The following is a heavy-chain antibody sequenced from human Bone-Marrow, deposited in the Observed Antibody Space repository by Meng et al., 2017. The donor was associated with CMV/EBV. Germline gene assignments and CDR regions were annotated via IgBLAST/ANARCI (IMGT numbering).Heavy chain of an antibody. D-gene: IGHD1-26*01. CDR3: AGPLPSGSFWFDP. Sequence: GGSLRLSCAASGFTFSSYWMSWVRQAPGKGLEWVANIKQDGSEKYYVDSVKGRFTISRDNAKNSLFLQINSLRAEDTAVYYCAGPLPSGSFWFDPWGQGTLVTVSS. J-gene: IGHJ5*02. V-gene: IGHV3-7*01. CDR2: IKQDGSEK. CDR1: GFTFSSYW.